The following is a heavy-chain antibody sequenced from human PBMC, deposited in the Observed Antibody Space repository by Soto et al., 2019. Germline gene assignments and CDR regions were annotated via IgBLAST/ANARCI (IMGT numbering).Heavy chain of an antibody. CDR1: GGSISSGGYY. CDR3: ARVLRGRYGVQSRGYYFDY. Sequence: QVQLQESGPGLVKPSQTLSLTCTVSGGSISSGGYYWSWIRQHPGKGLEWIGYIYYSGSTYYNPSLKSRVTISVDTSKNQFSLKLSSVTAADTAVYYCARVLRGRYGVQSRGYYFDYWGQGTLVTVSS. D-gene: IGHD3-16*01. CDR2: IYYSGST. V-gene: IGHV4-31*03. J-gene: IGHJ4*02.